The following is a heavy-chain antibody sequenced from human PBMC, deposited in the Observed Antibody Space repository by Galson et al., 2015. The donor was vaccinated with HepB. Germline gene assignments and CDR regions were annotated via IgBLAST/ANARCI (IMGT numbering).Heavy chain of an antibody. J-gene: IGHJ3*02. D-gene: IGHD3-22*01. CDR1: GGTFSSYV. V-gene: IGHV1-69*13. CDR3: ARDSRRVSWDRITMTLDGFDI. Sequence: SVKVSCKASGGTFSSYVIGWVRQAPGQGLEWMGGIITIVGTANYAQKFQGRVTITADESTSTAYMELSSLRSEDTAVYYCARDSRRVSWDRITMTLDGFDIWGQGTMVTVSS. CDR2: IITIVGTA.